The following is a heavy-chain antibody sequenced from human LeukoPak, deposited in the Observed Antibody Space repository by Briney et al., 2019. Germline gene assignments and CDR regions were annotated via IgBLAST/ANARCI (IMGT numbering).Heavy chain of an antibody. V-gene: IGHV4-34*01. CDR1: GGSFSGYY. D-gene: IGHD6-13*01. CDR3: ARPIAAAGSLVVWFDP. J-gene: IGHJ5*02. Sequence: SETLSLTCAVYGGSFSGYYCSWIRQPPGKGLEWFEEINHSGSTNYNPSLKSRVTISVDTSKNQFSLKLSSVTAADTAVYYCARPIAAAGSLVVWFDPWGQGTLVTVSS. CDR2: INHSGST.